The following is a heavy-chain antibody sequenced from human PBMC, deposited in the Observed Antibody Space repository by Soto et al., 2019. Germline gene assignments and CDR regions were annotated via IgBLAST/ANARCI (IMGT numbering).Heavy chain of an antibody. Sequence: QVQLQESGPGLVKPSQTLSLTCAVSGGSISSGGYYWSWIRQHPGKGLEWIGYIYYSGSTYYNPPLKRRVTRAVDTAKNQFSLKLSAGTAADTAVYYCAGTYGSGSYRVDPWGQGTLVTVSS. J-gene: IGHJ5*02. D-gene: IGHD3-10*01. CDR3: AGTYGSGSYRVDP. V-gene: IGHV4-31*11. CDR1: GGSISSGGYY. CDR2: IYYSGST.